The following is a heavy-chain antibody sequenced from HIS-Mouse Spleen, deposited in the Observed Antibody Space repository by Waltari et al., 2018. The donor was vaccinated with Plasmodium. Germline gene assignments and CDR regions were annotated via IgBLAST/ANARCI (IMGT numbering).Heavy chain of an antibody. CDR1: GYSISSGYY. V-gene: IGHV4-38-2*02. Sequence: QVQLQESGPGLVKPSETLSLTCTVSGYSISSGYYWGWIRQPPGKGLEWIGGIYHSGSTNFNPARKCRGTISVDTSKNQFSLKLSAVTAADTAVYYCARGVGYSSSWYWFDPWGQGTLVTVSS. J-gene: IGHJ5*02. CDR3: ARGVGYSSSWYWFDP. CDR2: IYHSGST. D-gene: IGHD6-13*01.